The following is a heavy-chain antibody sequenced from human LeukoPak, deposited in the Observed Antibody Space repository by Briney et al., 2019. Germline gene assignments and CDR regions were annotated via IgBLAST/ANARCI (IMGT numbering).Heavy chain of an antibody. D-gene: IGHD3-10*01. CDR1: GFTVSSNS. J-gene: IGHJ4*02. CDR2: ISGSGGSR. CDR3: AKDLVTGSLDY. V-gene: IGHV3-23*01. Sequence: GGSLRLSCTVSGFTVSSNSMSWVRQAPGKGLEWVSSISGSGGSRDYADSVKGRFTISRDNSKNTLYLQMTSLRAEDTAVYYCAKDLVTGSLDYWGQGTLVTVSS.